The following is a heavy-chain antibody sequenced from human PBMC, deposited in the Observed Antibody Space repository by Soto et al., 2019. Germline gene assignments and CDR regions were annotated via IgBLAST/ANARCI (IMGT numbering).Heavy chain of an antibody. Sequence: SRPTLVNPTQTLTLTCTFSGFSLSTSGVSVGWVRQPPGKALEWLAVIYWDDSKTYSPSLKSRLTITKDTSRDQVVLTMTNMDPVDTATYYCAHKGSGSRAIDYWGQGALVTVSS. CDR2: IYWDDSK. D-gene: IGHD3-10*01. CDR3: AHKGSGSRAIDY. V-gene: IGHV2-5*02. J-gene: IGHJ4*02. CDR1: GFSLSTSGVS.